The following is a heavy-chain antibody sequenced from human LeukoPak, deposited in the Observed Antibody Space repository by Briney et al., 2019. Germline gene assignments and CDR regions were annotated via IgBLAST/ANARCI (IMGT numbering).Heavy chain of an antibody. CDR3: AKMKGHPLPKYYMDV. V-gene: IGHV3-23*01. Sequence: GGSLRLSCAASGFTFSGFAMGWVRRTPGKGLEWVPGISGTGDNTLYADSVKGRFTISRDNSKNTLYLEMNSLRAEDTAIYYCAKMKGHPLPKYYMDVWGQGTTVTVSS. CDR2: ISGTGDNT. CDR1: GFTFSGFA. D-gene: IGHD1-26*01. J-gene: IGHJ6*01.